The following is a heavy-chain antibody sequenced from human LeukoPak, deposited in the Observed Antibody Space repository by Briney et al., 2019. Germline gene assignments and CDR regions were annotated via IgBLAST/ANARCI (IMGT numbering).Heavy chain of an antibody. D-gene: IGHD6-13*01. V-gene: IGHV3-53*01. J-gene: IGHJ5*02. CDR1: GYSISSGYY. CDR3: AREGRIYSSSWYAFDP. Sequence: ETLSLTCTVSGYSISSGYYWGWIRQPPGKGLEWVSLIYSGGSTYYADSVKGRFTISRDNSKNTLYLQMNSLRAEDTAVYYCAREGRIYSSSWYAFDPWGQGTLVTVSS. CDR2: IYSGGST.